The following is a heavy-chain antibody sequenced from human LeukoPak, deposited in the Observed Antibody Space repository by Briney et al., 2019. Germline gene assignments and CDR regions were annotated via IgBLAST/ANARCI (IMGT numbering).Heavy chain of an antibody. CDR1: GYSIGSAHY. J-gene: IGHJ4*02. Sequence: SETLSLTCTVSGYSIGSAHYWGWVRQPPGKGLEWIGSIYHSGSTYYNPSLKSRVTISIDTSKNQFSLKLSSVTAADTAVYYCARRAIVGTSKGGSSFDYWGQGTLVTVSS. D-gene: IGHD1-26*01. CDR3: ARRAIVGTSKGGSSFDY. V-gene: IGHV4-38-2*02. CDR2: IYHSGST.